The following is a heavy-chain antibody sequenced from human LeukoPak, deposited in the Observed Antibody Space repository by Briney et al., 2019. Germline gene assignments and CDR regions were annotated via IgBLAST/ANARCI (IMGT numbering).Heavy chain of an antibody. CDR2: IYHGGGS. CDR1: GGSISSSNW. Sequence: SGTLSLTCAVSGGSISSSNWWSWVPQPPGKGLEWIADIYHGGGSNYNPSLQSRVTISIDKSKNQFSLKLTSVTAADTAVYYCARGGFNLLTGYSTNFDYWGQGTLVTVSS. J-gene: IGHJ4*02. D-gene: IGHD3-9*01. V-gene: IGHV4-4*02. CDR3: ARGGFNLLTGYSTNFDY.